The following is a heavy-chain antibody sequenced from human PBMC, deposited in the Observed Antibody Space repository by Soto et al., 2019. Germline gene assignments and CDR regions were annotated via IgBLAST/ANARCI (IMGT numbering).Heavy chain of an antibody. CDR1: GGSISSSSYY. CDR2: IYYSGKT. V-gene: IGHV4-39*06. Sequence: SETLSLTCSVSGGSISSSSYYWGWIRQPPGKGLEWIGNIYYSGKTYYTPSLKSRVTKDTSKNQVVLTMTNMDPVDTAKYYCALLTKTRGFDYWGQGTLVTVSS. CDR3: ALLTKTRGFDY. D-gene: IGHD3-3*01. J-gene: IGHJ4*02.